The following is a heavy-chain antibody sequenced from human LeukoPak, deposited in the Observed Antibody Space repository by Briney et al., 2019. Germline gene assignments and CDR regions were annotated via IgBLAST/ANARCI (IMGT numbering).Heavy chain of an antibody. D-gene: IGHD6-13*01. J-gene: IGHJ3*02. Sequence: GGSLRLSCAASGFTFDDYGMSWVRQAPGKGLEWVSGINWNGGSTGYADSVKGRFTISRDNSKNTLYLQMNSLRAEDTAVYYCAKDPYSSSWYGGDAFDIWGQGTMVTVSS. CDR3: AKDPYSSSWYGGDAFDI. V-gene: IGHV3-20*04. CDR2: INWNGGST. CDR1: GFTFDDYG.